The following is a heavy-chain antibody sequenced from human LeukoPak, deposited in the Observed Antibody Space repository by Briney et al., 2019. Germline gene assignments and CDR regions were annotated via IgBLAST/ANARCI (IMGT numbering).Heavy chain of an antibody. Sequence: GASVKVSCKASGYTFTGYYMHWVRQAPGQGLEWMGWINPNSGGTNYAQKFQGRVTMTRDTSISTAYMELSRLRSDDTAVYYCAREGGFGELFGFDPWGQGTLVTVSS. CDR2: INPNSGGT. D-gene: IGHD3-10*01. CDR3: AREGGFGELFGFDP. J-gene: IGHJ5*02. V-gene: IGHV1-2*02. CDR1: GYTFTGYY.